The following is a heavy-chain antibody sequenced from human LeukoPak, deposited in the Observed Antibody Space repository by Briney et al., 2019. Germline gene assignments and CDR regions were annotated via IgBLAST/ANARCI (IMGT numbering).Heavy chain of an antibody. CDR1: GGSISNNNYF. D-gene: IGHD3-10*01. V-gene: IGHV4-39*07. J-gene: IGHJ6*03. CDR2: IFYTGTA. Sequence: SETLSLTCHVSGGSISNNNYFWAWIRQPPGKGLEWLGSIFYTGTAYYTPSLESPVTMSVDTSKNQFSLKLSSVTAADTAVYYCARAYYGSGSYYKGGYYYYYMDVWGKGTTVTISS. CDR3: ARAYYGSGSYYKGGYYYYYMDV.